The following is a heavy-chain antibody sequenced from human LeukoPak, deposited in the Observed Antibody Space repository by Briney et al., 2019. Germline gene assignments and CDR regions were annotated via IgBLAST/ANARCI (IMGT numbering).Heavy chain of an antibody. J-gene: IGHJ4*02. D-gene: IGHD5-18*01. CDR1: GYTFTNYW. CDR3: ARLAGYSYVDS. Sequence: GESLKISCKVSGYTFTNYWIGWVRQMPGKGLQLMVIIYPSDSDTRYSPPFQGQVTISADKSFSTAYLQWSSLKASDTAMYYCARLAGYSYVDSWGQGTLVTVSS. CDR2: IYPSDSDT. V-gene: IGHV5-51*01.